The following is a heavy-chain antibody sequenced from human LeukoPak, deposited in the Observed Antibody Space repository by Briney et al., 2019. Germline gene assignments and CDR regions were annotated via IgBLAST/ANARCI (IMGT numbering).Heavy chain of an antibody. Sequence: PSETLSLTCTVSGGSISSYSWSWIRQPAGEGLEWIGRIYTSGSTNYNPSLKSRVTMSVDTSKNQFSLKLSSVTAADTAVYYCARARRDYYSNWLDPWGQGTLVTVSS. CDR1: GGSISSYS. CDR2: IYTSGST. CDR3: ARARRDYYSNWLDP. D-gene: IGHD3-22*01. J-gene: IGHJ5*02. V-gene: IGHV4-4*07.